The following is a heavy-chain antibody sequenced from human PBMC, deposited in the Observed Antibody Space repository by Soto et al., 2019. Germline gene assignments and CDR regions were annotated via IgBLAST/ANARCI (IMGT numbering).Heavy chain of an antibody. D-gene: IGHD2-2*01. CDR3: ARVVPGAEAWFGP. V-gene: IGHV1-18*01. J-gene: IGHJ5*02. CDR2: ISLYSDGT. CDR1: GYTFSNYG. Sequence: QVQLVQSGGEVKRPGASVKVSCKTSGYTFSNYGITWVRQAPGQHLEWLGWISLYSDGTNYAQKFQGRVSMTTATSTTTAYMELRSLRSDDTAVYYCARVVPGAEAWFGPWGQGTLVTVSS.